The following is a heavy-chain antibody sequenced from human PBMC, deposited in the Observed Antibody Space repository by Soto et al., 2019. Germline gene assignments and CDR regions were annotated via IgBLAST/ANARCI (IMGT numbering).Heavy chain of an antibody. CDR2: ISHDGKKD. Sequence: QMQLAESGGNVVQLGRPLRLSCLASGFPFRGLGMHWVGQAPGKGREWVATISHDGKKDYYADSGKGRFTVSRDNSRDTIYLEMNSVKVDDSAVYYCAKDMGPSPRPPDSLDIWGQGTVVTVSS. D-gene: IGHD3-10*01. CDR1: GFPFRGLG. CDR3: AKDMGPSPRPPDSLDI. V-gene: IGHV3-30*18. J-gene: IGHJ3*02.